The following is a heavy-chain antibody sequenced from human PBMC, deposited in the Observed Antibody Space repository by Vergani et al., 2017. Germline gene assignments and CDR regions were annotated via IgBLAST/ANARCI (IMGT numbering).Heavy chain of an antibody. CDR3: ARGARDITMVRGVIWFDP. J-gene: IGHJ5*02. D-gene: IGHD3-10*01. Sequence: QVQLQESGPGLVKPSQTLFLTCTVSGGSINSGAYYWSWIRQHPGKGLEWIGYIYYSGSTYYNPSIKSRVTISVDTSKNQFSLKLSSVTAADTAVYYCARGARDITMVRGVIWFDPWGQGTLVTVSS. V-gene: IGHV4-31*03. CDR2: IYYSGST. CDR1: GGSINSGAYY.